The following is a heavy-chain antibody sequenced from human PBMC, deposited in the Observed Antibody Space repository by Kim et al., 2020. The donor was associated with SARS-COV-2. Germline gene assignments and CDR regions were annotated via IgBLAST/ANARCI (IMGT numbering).Heavy chain of an antibody. Sequence: SVKVSCKASGGTFSSYAISWVRQAPGQGLEWMGGIIPIFGTANYAQKFQGRVTITADESTSTAYMELSSLRSEDTAVYYCARDRTRVMEWELIFDYWGQGTLVTVSS. CDR2: IIPIFGTA. D-gene: IGHD1-26*01. J-gene: IGHJ4*02. CDR1: GGTFSSYA. CDR3: ARDRTRVMEWELIFDY. V-gene: IGHV1-69*13.